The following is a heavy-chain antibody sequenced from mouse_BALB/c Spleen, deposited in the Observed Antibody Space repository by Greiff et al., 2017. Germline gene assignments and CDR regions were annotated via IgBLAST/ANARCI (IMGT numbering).Heavy chain of an antibody. CDR2: INPSTGYT. CDR3: AREGLTSSWFAY. D-gene: IGHD1-1*01. Sequence: VHLVESGAELAKPGASVKMSCKASGYTFTSYWMHWVKQRPGQGLEWIGYINPSTGYTEYNQKFKDKATLTADKSSSTAYMQLSSLTSEDSAVYYCAREGLTSSWFAYWGQGTLVTVSA. CDR1: GYTFTSYW. J-gene: IGHJ3*01. V-gene: IGHV1-7*01.